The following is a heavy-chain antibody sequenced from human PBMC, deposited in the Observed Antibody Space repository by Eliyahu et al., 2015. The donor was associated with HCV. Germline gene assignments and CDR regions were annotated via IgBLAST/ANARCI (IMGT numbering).Heavy chain of an antibody. CDR3: ARGQKMVRGVPPGY. Sequence: IREINHSGSTNYNPSLKSRVTISVDTSKNQFSLKLSSVTAADTAVYYCARGQKMVRGVPPGYWGQGTLVTVSS. V-gene: IGHV4-34*01. CDR2: INHSGST. D-gene: IGHD3-10*01. J-gene: IGHJ4*02.